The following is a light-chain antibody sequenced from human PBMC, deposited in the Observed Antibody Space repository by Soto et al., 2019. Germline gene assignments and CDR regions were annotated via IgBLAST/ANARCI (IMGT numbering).Light chain of an antibody. V-gene: IGLV2-14*03. CDR3: SSYTSSSTLV. J-gene: IGLJ2*01. CDR1: SSDVGGYNY. Sequence: QPASVSGSPGQWITISCTGTSSDVGGYNYVSWYQHHPGKAPKLMIYDVTNRPSGVSNRFSASKSGNTASLTISGLQAEDEADYYCSSYTSSSTLVFGGGTKLTVL. CDR2: DVT.